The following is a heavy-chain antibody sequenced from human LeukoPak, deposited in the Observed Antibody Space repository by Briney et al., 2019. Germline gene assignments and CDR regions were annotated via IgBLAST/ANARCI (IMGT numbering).Heavy chain of an antibody. Sequence: GASVKVSCKASVYTFTGYYMHWVRQAPGQGLEWMGWINPNSGGTNYAQKFQGRVTMTRDTSTSTAYMELSRLRSDDTAVYYCARDEDSSGWYPDYWGQGTLVTVSS. CDR1: VYTFTGYY. J-gene: IGHJ4*02. V-gene: IGHV1-2*02. D-gene: IGHD6-19*01. CDR3: ARDEDSSGWYPDY. CDR2: INPNSGGT.